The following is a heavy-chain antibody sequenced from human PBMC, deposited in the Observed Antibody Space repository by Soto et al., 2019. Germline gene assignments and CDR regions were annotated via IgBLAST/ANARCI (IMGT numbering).Heavy chain of an antibody. J-gene: IGHJ6*03. CDR1: GFTFSSYA. Sequence: EVQLLESGGGLVQPGGSLRLSCAASGFTFSSYAMSWVRQAPGKGLEWVSAISGSGGSTYYADSVKGRFTISRDNSKNTLYLQVNSLRAEDTAVYFCAKAGVVPSEYYMDVWGKGTTVTVSS. V-gene: IGHV3-23*01. CDR2: ISGSGGST. CDR3: AKAGVVPSEYYMDV. D-gene: IGHD2-2*01.